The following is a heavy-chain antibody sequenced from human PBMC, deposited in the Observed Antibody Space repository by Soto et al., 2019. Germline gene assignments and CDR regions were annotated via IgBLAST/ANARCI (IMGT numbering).Heavy chain of an antibody. CDR3: ARARVYYFDY. D-gene: IGHD6-6*01. J-gene: IGHJ4*02. CDR1: GFTFSNYG. CDR2: IWHDGSDK. Sequence: QVQLVESGGGVVQPGRSLRLSCAASGFTFSNYGMHWVRQAPGKGLEWVAVIWHDGSDKHYADSVKGRFTISRDSSKNTLFLQMNNRGAEDTAVYYCARARVYYFDYWGQGALVTVSS. V-gene: IGHV3-33*01.